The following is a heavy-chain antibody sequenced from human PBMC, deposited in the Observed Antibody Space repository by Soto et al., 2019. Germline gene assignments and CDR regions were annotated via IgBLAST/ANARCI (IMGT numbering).Heavy chain of an antibody. D-gene: IGHD3-9*01. V-gene: IGHV5-51*01. CDR3: ARTYYDILTGYYNEYYFDY. CDR2: IYPGDSDT. J-gene: IGHJ4*02. Sequence: GESLKISCKGSGYSFTSYWIGWVRQMPGKGLEWMGIIYPGDSDTRYSPSFQGQVTISADKSISTAYLQWSSLKASDTAMYYCARTYYDILTGYYNEYYFDYWGQGTLVTVSS. CDR1: GYSFTSYW.